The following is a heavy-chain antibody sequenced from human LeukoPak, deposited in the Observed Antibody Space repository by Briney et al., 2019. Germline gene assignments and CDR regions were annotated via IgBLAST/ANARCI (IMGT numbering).Heavy chain of an antibody. D-gene: IGHD4-17*01. CDR2: ISSRSSYI. J-gene: IGHJ4*02. V-gene: IGHV3-21*01. CDR1: GLTFSNYS. Sequence: PGGSLRLSCAASGLTFSNYSMNWVRQAPGKGLEWVSSISSRSSYIYYADSVKGRFTISRDNAKNSLYLQMNSLRAEDTAVYYCARLRSPTDYWGQGTLVTVSS. CDR3: ARLRSPTDY.